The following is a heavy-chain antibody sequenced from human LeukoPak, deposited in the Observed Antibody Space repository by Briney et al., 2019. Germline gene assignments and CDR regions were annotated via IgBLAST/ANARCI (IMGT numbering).Heavy chain of an antibody. CDR2: IYPDDSDT. Sequence: GESLKISCQGSGYTFSNNWIGWVRQMPGKGLEWMGIIYPDDSDTRYSPSFQGQVTMSADKSIRTAYLQWSSLKASDTAIYYCARRELTPTRYFRYCGQGALVTVSS. CDR1: GYTFSNNW. V-gene: IGHV5-51*01. J-gene: IGHJ4*02. CDR3: ARRELTPTRYFRY. D-gene: IGHD2/OR15-2a*01.